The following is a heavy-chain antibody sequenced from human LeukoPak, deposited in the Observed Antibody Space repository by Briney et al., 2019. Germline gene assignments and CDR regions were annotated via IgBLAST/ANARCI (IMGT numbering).Heavy chain of an antibody. D-gene: IGHD3-22*01. Sequence: GGSLRLSCAASGFTFSSYWMHWVRQAPGKGLVWVSRINSDGSSTSYADSVKGRFTISRGNAKSTLYLQMNSLRAEDTAVYYCARVSSYYDSSGYFNWFDPWGQGTLVTVSS. CDR2: INSDGSST. J-gene: IGHJ5*02. CDR3: ARVSSYYDSSGYFNWFDP. CDR1: GFTFSSYW. V-gene: IGHV3-74*01.